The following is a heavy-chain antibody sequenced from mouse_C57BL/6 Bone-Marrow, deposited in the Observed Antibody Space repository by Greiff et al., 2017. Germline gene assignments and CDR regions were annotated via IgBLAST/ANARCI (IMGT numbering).Heavy chain of an antibody. J-gene: IGHJ1*03. Sequence: DVKLQESGTVLARPGASVKMSCKTSGYTFTSYWMHWVKQRPGQGLEWIGAIYPGNSDTSYNQKFKGKAKLTAVTSASTAYMELSSLTNEDSAVYYCTRPLITTVVATSDVWGTGTTVTVSS. V-gene: IGHV1-5*01. CDR2: IYPGNSDT. CDR1: GYTFTSYW. CDR3: TRPLITTVVATSDV. D-gene: IGHD1-1*01.